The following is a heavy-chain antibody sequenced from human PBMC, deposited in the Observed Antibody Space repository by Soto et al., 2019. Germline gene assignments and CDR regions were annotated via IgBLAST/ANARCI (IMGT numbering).Heavy chain of an antibody. J-gene: IGHJ4*02. Sequence: QVQLVQSGAEVKKPGASVKVSCKASGYTFTSYGISWVRQAPGQGLEWMGGISDYNGNTNYAQKLKGRVNMTTDTATSTAYMELRSLRSDDTAVYYCSRDFQVLLWFGELPHFDYWGQGTLVTGSS. V-gene: IGHV1-18*04. CDR3: SRDFQVLLWFGELPHFDY. D-gene: IGHD3-10*01. CDR1: GYTFTSYG. CDR2: ISDYNGNT.